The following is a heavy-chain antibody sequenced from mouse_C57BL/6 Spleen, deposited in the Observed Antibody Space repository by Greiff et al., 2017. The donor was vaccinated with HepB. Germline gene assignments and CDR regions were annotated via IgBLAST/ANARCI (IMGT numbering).Heavy chain of an antibody. CDR3: ARDDGYGDFDV. V-gene: IGHV5-4*01. Sequence: EVQLQQSGGGLVKPGGSLKLSCAASGFTFSSYAMSWVRQTPEKRLEWVATISDGGSYTYYPDNVKGRFTISRDNATNNLYLQMSHLKSEDTAMYYCARDDGYGDFDVWGTGTTVTVSS. CDR2: ISDGGSYT. CDR1: GFTFSSYA. J-gene: IGHJ1*03. D-gene: IGHD2-3*01.